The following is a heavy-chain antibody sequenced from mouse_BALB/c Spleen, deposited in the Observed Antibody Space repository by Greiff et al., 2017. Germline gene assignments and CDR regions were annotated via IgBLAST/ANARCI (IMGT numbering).Heavy chain of an antibody. V-gene: IGHV1-7*01. CDR3: ARHEEEGSLLGYFDY. Sequence: VQLQQSGAELAKPGASVKMSCKASGYTFTSYWMHWVTQRPGQGLEWIGYINPSTGYTEYNQKFKDKATLTADKSSSTAYMQLSSLTSEDSAVYYCARHEEEGSLLGYFDYWGQGTTLTVSS. J-gene: IGHJ2*01. D-gene: IGHD1-2*01. CDR1: GYTFTSYW. CDR2: INPSTGYT.